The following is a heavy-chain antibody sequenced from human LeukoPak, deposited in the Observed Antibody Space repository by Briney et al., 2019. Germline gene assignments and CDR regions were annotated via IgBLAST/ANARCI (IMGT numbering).Heavy chain of an antibody. Sequence: GGSLRLSCAASGFTFSSYAMSWVRQAPGKGLEWVSSISSSSSYIYYADSVKGRFTIPRDNSKNTLYLQMNSLRAEDTAVYYCARDSTVTELDYWGQGTLVTVSS. CDR3: ARDSTVTELDY. CDR2: ISSSSSYI. J-gene: IGHJ4*02. V-gene: IGHV3-21*01. D-gene: IGHD4-17*01. CDR1: GFTFSSYA.